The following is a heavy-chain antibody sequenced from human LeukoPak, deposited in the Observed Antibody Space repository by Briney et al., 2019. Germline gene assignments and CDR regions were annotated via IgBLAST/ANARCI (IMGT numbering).Heavy chain of an antibody. D-gene: IGHD5-18*01. CDR1: GFTFSSCG. CDR3: AGVTDGC. V-gene: IGHV3-30*03. CDR2: ISYDGSNK. J-gene: IGHJ4*02. Sequence: GGSLRLSCAASGFTFSSCGMHWVRQAPGKGLEWVAVISYDGSNKYYADSVKGRFTISRDNSKNTLYLQMNSLRAEDTAVYYCAGVTDGCWGQGTLVTVSS.